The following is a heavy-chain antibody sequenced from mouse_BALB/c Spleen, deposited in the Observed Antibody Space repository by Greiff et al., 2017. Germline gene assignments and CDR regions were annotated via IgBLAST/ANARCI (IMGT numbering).Heavy chain of an antibody. CDR2: IYPSDSYT. V-gene: IGHV1-69*02. CDR3: TRSNSDY. CDR1: GYTFTSYW. Sequence: QVQLQQPGAELVRPGASVKLSCKASGYTFTSYWINWVKQRPGQGLEWIGNIYPSDSYTNYNQKFKDKATLTVDKSSSTAYMQLSSPTSEDSAVYYCTRSNSDYWGQGPTLTVSS. J-gene: IGHJ2*01.